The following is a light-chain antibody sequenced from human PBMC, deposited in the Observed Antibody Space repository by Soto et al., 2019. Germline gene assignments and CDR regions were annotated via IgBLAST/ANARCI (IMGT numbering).Light chain of an antibody. CDR1: SSDVGFYNY. CDR2: EVN. CDR3: SSYAGSNNLV. J-gene: IGLJ2*01. Sequence: QSALTQPPSASGSPGQSVTISCTGTSSDVGFYNYVSWYQQHPGRAPKLIIYEVNKRPSGVPDRFSGSKSGNTASLTVSGLEAEDEADYYCSSYAGSNNLVFGGGTKLTVL. V-gene: IGLV2-8*01.